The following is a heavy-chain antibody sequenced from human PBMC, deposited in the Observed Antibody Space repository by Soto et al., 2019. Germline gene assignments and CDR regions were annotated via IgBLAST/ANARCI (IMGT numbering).Heavy chain of an antibody. CDR3: ARDVRVDAPDYFPS. Sequence: QVQLVESGGGVVQPGRSLRLSCAASGVTFTNCAMHWVRQAPSKGLEWVAVVGSDGMHKYYGDFVKGRFTISRDTSENTVYLKMDRMTSEDTAVEYCARDVRVDAPDYFPSWGRGTLVTVSS. CDR2: VGSDGMHK. CDR1: GVTFTNCA. V-gene: IGHV3-30*01. D-gene: IGHD2-8*01. J-gene: IGHJ5*02.